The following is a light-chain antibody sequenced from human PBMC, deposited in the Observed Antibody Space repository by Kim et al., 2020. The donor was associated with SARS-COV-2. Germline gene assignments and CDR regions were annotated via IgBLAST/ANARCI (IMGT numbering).Light chain of an antibody. CDR1: QNINNKY. V-gene: IGKV3-20*01. CDR3: QQYTGSGPCT. CDR2: SAS. Sequence: STGGRATLSCRATQNINNKYLAWYQHKPGQAPRLLIYSASFRATGIPDRFSGVGSGTDFTLIISRVEPEDVAVYYCQQYTGSGPCTFGQGTKLEI. J-gene: IGKJ2*02.